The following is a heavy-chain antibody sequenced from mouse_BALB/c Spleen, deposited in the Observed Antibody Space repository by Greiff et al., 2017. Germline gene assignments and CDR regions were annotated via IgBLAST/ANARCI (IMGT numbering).Heavy chain of an antibody. CDR3: ARHNDYDVGAMDY. CDR2: ISSGGSYT. D-gene: IGHD2-4*01. CDR1: GFTFSSYG. Sequence: VQLQQSGGDLVKPGGSLKLSCAASGFTFSSYGMSWVRQTPDKRLEWVATISSGGSYTYYPDSVKGRFTISRDNAKNTLYLQMSSLKSEDTAMYYCARHNDYDVGAMDYWGQGTSVTVSS. J-gene: IGHJ4*01. V-gene: IGHV5-6*01.